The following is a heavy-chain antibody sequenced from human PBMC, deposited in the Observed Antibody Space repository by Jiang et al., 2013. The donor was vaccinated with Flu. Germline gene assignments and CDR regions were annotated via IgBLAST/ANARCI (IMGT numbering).Heavy chain of an antibody. V-gene: IGHV3-23*01. D-gene: IGHD3-22*01. CDR3: AKERGDYYDSSGYYSPLFDY. Sequence: SGSDDSTHYADSVKGRFTISRDNSKNTLYLQMNSLRAEDTAVYYCAKERGDYYDSSGYYSPLFDYWGQGTLVTVSS. J-gene: IGHJ4*02. CDR2: SGSDDST.